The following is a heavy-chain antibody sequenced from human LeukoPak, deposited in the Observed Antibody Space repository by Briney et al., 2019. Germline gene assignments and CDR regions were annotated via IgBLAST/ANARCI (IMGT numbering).Heavy chain of an antibody. D-gene: IGHD5-18*01. CDR3: ARERKGTAMVYFDY. J-gene: IGHJ4*02. CDR1: GGSISSYY. V-gene: IGHV4-59*01. Sequence: PSETLSLTCTVSGGSISSYYWSWIRQPPGKGLEWIGYIYYSGSTNYNPSLKSRVTISVDTSKNQFSLKLSSVTAADTAVYYCARERKGTAMVYFDYWGQGTLVTVSS. CDR2: IYYSGST.